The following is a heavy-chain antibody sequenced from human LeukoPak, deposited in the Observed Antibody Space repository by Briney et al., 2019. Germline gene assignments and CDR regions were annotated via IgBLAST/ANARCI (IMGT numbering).Heavy chain of an antibody. Sequence: GGSLRLSCAASGFTFSSYAIHWVRQAPGKGLEWVAVISYDGSNKYYADSVKGRFTISRDNPRNTLYLQMNSLRADDTAVYYCTRGDFYGSGSPFDYWGQGTLVTVSS. V-gene: IGHV3-30-3*01. J-gene: IGHJ4*02. CDR2: ISYDGSNK. D-gene: IGHD3-10*01. CDR1: GFTFSSYA. CDR3: TRGDFYGSGSPFDY.